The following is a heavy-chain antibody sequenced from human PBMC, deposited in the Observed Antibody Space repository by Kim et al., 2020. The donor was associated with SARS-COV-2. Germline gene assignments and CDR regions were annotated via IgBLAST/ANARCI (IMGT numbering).Heavy chain of an antibody. V-gene: IGHV3-49*03. CDR1: GFTFGDYA. CDR2: IRSKAYGGTT. Sequence: GGSLRLSCTASGFTFGDYAMSWFRQAPGKGLEWVGFIRSKAYGGTTEYAASVKGRFTISRDDSKSIAYLQMNSLKTEDTAVYYCTRAWQNLGELSLYDYWGQGTLVTVSS. J-gene: IGHJ4*02. D-gene: IGHD3-16*02. CDR3: TRAWQNLGELSLYDY.